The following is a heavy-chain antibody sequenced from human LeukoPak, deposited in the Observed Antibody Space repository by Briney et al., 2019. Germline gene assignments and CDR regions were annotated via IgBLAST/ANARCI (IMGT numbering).Heavy chain of an antibody. CDR1: GFVFTDYD. CDR2: FGIAGDT. CDR3: VRTNGGTYYDY. J-gene: IGHJ4*02. Sequence: GGSLRLSCAASGFVFTDYDLHWVRQPPGKGLEWVSVFGIAGDTYYADSVKGRFTISRDVAKNSLYLQMNNLRAGDTAVYYCVRTNGGTYYDYWGQGTLVTVSS. D-gene: IGHD1-26*01. V-gene: IGHV3-13*01.